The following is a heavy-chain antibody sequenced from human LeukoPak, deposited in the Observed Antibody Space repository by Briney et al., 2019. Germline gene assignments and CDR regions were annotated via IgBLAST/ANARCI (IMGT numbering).Heavy chain of an antibody. Sequence: SETLSLTCTVSGGSISSYYWSWIRQPPGKGLEWIGYIYYSGSTNYNPSLKSRVTISVDTSKNQFSLKLSSVTAADTAVYYCARQSSTYYYDRSGYGDAFDIWGQGTMVTVSS. V-gene: IGHV4-59*08. CDR1: GGSISSYY. D-gene: IGHD3-22*01. J-gene: IGHJ3*02. CDR3: ARQSSTYYYDRSGYGDAFDI. CDR2: IYYSGST.